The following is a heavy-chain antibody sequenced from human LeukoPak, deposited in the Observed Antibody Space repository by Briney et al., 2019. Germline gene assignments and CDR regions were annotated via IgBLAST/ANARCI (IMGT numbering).Heavy chain of an antibody. Sequence: ASVKVSCKASGYTFTGYYMHWVRQAPGQGLEWMGWINPNSGGTNYAQKFQGRVTMTRDTSISTAYMELSRLRSDDTAVYYCARPHPRSITMVREAPPPNYGMDVWGQGTTVTVSS. V-gene: IGHV1-2*02. D-gene: IGHD3-10*01. CDR1: GYTFTGYY. CDR3: ARPHPRSITMVREAPPPNYGMDV. CDR2: INPNSGGT. J-gene: IGHJ6*02.